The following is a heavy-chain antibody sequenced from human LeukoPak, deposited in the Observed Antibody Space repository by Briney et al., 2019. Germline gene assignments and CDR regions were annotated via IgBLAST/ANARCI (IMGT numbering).Heavy chain of an antibody. J-gene: IGHJ4*02. Sequence: ASVKVSCKASGYSFNRYGISWVRQAPGQGLEWMGWISAYTDNTKYARKLQGRVTMTIDTSTNTAYMELRSLRSDDTAAYYCARDGTFYSGSYSYFFDFWGQGTLVTVSS. CDR1: GYSFNRYG. CDR3: ARDGTFYSGSYSYFFDF. D-gene: IGHD1-26*01. V-gene: IGHV1-18*01. CDR2: ISAYTDNT.